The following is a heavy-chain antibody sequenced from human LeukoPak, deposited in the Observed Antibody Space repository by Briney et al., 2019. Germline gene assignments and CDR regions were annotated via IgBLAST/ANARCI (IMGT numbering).Heavy chain of an antibody. CDR2: IYSGGST. CDR1: GFTVSSNY. Sequence: GGSLRLSCAASGFTVSSNYMSWVRQAPGKGLEWVSVIYSGGSTYYADSVKGRFTISRDNSKNTLYLQMNSLRAEGTAVYYCARSPRGFLEWLFLDYWGQGTLVTVSS. J-gene: IGHJ4*02. CDR3: ARSPRGFLEWLFLDY. D-gene: IGHD3-3*01. V-gene: IGHV3-53*01.